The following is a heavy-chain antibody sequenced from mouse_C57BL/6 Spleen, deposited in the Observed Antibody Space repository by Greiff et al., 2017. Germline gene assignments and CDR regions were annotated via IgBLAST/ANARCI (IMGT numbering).Heavy chain of an antibody. D-gene: IGHD1-1*01. CDR3: ARKDYYGSSYFPYYAMDY. CDR1: GYTFTDYN. V-gene: IGHV1-22*01. CDR2: INTNNGGT. Sequence: VQLQQSGPELVKPGASVKMFCKASGYTFTDYNMHWVKQSHGKSLEWIGYINTNNGGTSYNQKFKGKATLTVNKSSSTAYMELRSLTSEDSAVYYCARKDYYGSSYFPYYAMDYCGQGASVTASA. J-gene: IGHJ4*01.